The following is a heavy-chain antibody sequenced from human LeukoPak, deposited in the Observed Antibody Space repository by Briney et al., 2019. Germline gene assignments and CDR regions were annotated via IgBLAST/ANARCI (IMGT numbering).Heavy chain of an antibody. CDR3: AKGGDSSWFDY. V-gene: IGHV3-23*01. CDR1: GLTVTISG. J-gene: IGHJ4*02. CDR2: ISGGGHIT. Sequence: GGSGRLSCTADGLTVTISGMNWVRQAPGKGMEWVSAISGGGHITHYADSVRGRFTMSRDNSKNTLYLQMNSLRAEDTAVYYCAKGGDSSWFDYWGQGTLVSVSS. D-gene: IGHD6-13*01.